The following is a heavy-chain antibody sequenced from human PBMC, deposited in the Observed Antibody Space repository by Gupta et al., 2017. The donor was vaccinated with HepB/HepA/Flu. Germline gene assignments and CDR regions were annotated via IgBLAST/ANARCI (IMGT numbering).Heavy chain of an antibody. V-gene: IGHV3-23*01. CDR1: GFTFSRDA. D-gene: IGHD1-26*01. CDR2: ISGSGGST. J-gene: IGHJ3*02. Sequence: EVQLLESGGGLVQPGGSLRLSCAASGFTFSRDAMSWVRQAPGKGLEWVSAISGSGGSTYYADSVKGRFTISRDNSKNTLYLQMNSLRAEDTAVYYCAKSGGSKPTHGFRAFDIWGQGTMVTVSS. CDR3: AKSGGSKPTHGFRAFDI.